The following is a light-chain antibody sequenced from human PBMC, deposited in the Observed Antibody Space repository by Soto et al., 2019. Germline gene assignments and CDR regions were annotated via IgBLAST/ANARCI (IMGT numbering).Light chain of an antibody. CDR3: ATWDGSRPAEV. V-gene: IGLV1-51*01. J-gene: IGLJ2*01. CDR2: DNN. Sequence: QSVLTQPPSVSAAPGQKVTISCSGSSSNIGNNYVSWYQQLPGTAPKLLIYDNNKRPSGIPDRFSGSKSGTSGTLDITGLQTGDEADYYCATWDGSRPAEVFGGGTKLTVL. CDR1: SSNIGNNY.